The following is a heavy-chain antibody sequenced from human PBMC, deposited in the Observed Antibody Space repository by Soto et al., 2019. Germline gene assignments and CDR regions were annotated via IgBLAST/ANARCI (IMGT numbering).Heavy chain of an antibody. CDR1: GGTFNSYT. Sequence: QVQLVQSGPEVKKPGSSVKVSCTASGGTFNSYTLNWVRQAPGQRPEWVGRVNPIVGMSTSASKFQGRVTLTADKSTNRAYMDLTGLKSEDTAVYYCATSYGSGSTHFDSWGQGTLVT. V-gene: IGHV1-69*02. J-gene: IGHJ4*02. CDR2: VNPIVGMS. CDR3: ATSYGSGSTHFDS. D-gene: IGHD3-10*01.